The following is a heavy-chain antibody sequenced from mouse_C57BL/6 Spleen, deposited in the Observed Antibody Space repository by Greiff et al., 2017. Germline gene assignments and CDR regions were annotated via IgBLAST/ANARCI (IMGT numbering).Heavy chain of an antibody. CDR3: ARYPYYYGSSYDAMDY. J-gene: IGHJ4*01. D-gene: IGHD1-1*01. Sequence: QVQLQQSGPELVKPGASVKLSCKASGYTFTSYDINWVKQRPGQGLEWIGWIYPRAGSTKYNEKFKGKATLTVDTSSSTAYMELHSLTSEDSAVYFCARYPYYYGSSYDAMDYWGQGTSVTVSS. V-gene: IGHV1-85*01. CDR1: GYTFTSYD. CDR2: IYPRAGST.